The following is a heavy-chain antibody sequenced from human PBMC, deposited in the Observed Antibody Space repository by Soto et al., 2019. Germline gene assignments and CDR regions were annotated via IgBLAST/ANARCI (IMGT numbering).Heavy chain of an antibody. V-gene: IGHV1-69*02. J-gene: IGHJ4*02. D-gene: IGHD4-17*01. CDR2: IIPILGIA. CDR3: ARGYGDYVGY. CDR1: GGTFSSYT. Sequence: QVQLVQSGAEVKKPGSSVKVSCKASGGTFSSYTISWVRQAPGQGLEWMGRIIPILGIANYAQKFQGRVTINADKSTRTAYMELSSLRSEDTAVYYCARGYGDYVGYWGQGTLVTVSS.